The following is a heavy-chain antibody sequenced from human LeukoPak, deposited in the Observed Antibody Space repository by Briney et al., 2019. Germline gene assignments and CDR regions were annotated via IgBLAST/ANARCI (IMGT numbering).Heavy chain of an antibody. CDR1: GFSFSNYW. V-gene: IGHV3-7*01. CDR3: ARDNMFRGQDAFDV. J-gene: IGHJ3*01. D-gene: IGHD3-10*01. CDR2: IKQDGSQK. Sequence: GGSLRLSCTASGFSFSNYWMSWVRQAPGKALEWVANIKQDGSQKYYVDSVKGRFTISRDNAENSVYLQLNSLRVDDTALYFCARDNMFRGQDAFDVWGQGTVLTVSS.